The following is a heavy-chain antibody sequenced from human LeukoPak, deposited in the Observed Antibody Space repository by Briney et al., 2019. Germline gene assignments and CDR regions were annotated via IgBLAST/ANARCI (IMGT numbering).Heavy chain of an antibody. D-gene: IGHD6-19*01. V-gene: IGHV4-59*07. CDR3: ARKDPWGGWYSY. CDR1: GGSISSYC. J-gene: IGHJ4*02. CDR2: IYYSGST. Sequence: SDTLSPIWSVSGGSISSYCCSWIRQPPGKGLEWIGYIYYSGSTNYNPSLKSRDTISVDTSMKQFSLKLSSVTAADTAVYYCARKDPWGGWYSYWGQGTLVTVSS.